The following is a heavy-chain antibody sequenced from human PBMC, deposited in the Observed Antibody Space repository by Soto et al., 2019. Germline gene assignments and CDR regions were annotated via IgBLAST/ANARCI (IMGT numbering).Heavy chain of an antibody. CDR2: IYYSGST. CDR3: ARDHPQLYAFDI. J-gene: IGHJ3*02. CDR1: GGSISSGGYY. Sequence: QVQLQESGPGLVKPSQTLSLTCPVSGGSISSGGYYWSWIRQHPGKGLESIGYIYYSGSTYYNPSLKSRVTIAVDTSKNQFALKLSSVTAADTAVYYCARDHPQLYAFDIWGQGTMVTVSS. V-gene: IGHV4-31*03.